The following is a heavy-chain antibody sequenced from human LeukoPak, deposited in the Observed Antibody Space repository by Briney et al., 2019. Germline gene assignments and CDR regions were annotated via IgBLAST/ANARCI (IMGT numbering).Heavy chain of an antibody. J-gene: IGHJ4*01. V-gene: IGHV3-23*01. CDR3: ANSLAVTGLFDY. CDR1: GFTFSSYA. CDR2: ISGSGGST. Sequence: GGSLRLSCAASGFTFSSYAMSWVRQAPGKGLEWVSVISGSGGSTYYADSVKGRFTISRDNSKNTLYLQMNSLRADDTAVYYCANSLAVTGLFDYWGQGTPVTVSS. D-gene: IGHD6-19*01.